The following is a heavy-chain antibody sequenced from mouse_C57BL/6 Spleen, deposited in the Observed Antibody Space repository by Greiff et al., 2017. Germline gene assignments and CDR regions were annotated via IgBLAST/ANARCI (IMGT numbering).Heavy chain of an antibody. CDR2: INYDGSST. CDR1: GFTFSDYY. D-gene: IGHD4-1*01. V-gene: IGHV5-16*01. Sequence: EVNVVESEGGLVQPGSSMKLSCTASGFTFSDYYMAWVRQVPEKGLEWVANINYDGSSTYYLDSLKSRFIISRDNAKNILYLQMSSLKSEDTATYYCARALGGTRAMDYWGQGTSVTVSS. J-gene: IGHJ4*01. CDR3: ARALGGTRAMDY.